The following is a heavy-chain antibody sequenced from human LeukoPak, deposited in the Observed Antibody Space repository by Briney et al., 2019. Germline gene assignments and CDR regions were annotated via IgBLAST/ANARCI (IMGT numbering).Heavy chain of an antibody. J-gene: IGHJ5*02. CDR3: ARQRYCSSTSCSYGDWFDP. V-gene: IGHV4-38-2*02. Sequence: SETLSLTCIVSGYSISSGYYWVWIRQPPGKGLEWIGSIYHGGSTLYNPSLKSRVTISVDTSKNKFSLKLSSVTAADTAVYYCARQRYCSSTSCSYGDWFDPWGQGTLVTVSS. CDR1: GYSISSGYY. D-gene: IGHD2-2*01. CDR2: IYHGGST.